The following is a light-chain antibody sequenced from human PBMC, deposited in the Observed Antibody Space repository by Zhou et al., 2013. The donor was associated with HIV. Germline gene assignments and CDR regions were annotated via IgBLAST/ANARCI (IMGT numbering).Light chain of an antibody. V-gene: IGKV1-39*01. CDR3: QQSYSTPYT. CDR2: GSS. CDR1: QTIDNY. Sequence: DIQMTQSPTSLSASVGDRVTITCRPSQTIDNYLNWYQRKPGKAPKLLIYGSSSLQSGVPSRISGSGSGTEFTLSISSLQPEDFATYYCQQSYSTPYTFGQGTKLEIK. J-gene: IGKJ2*01.